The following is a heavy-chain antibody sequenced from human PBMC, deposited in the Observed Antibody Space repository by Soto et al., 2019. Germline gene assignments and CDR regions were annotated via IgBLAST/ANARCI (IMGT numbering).Heavy chain of an antibody. CDR3: ARDYGPPNYYYGMDV. Sequence: PGGSLRLSCAASGCTVTNNYMSWVRQAPGKGVEWVSVIYRGGSTYYADSVKGRFTISRDNSKNTLYLQMNSLRTEDTAVYYCARDYGPPNYYYGMDVWGQGTTVTVSS. CDR2: IYRGGST. D-gene: IGHD3-10*01. V-gene: IGHV3-53*01. CDR1: GCTVTNNY. J-gene: IGHJ6*02.